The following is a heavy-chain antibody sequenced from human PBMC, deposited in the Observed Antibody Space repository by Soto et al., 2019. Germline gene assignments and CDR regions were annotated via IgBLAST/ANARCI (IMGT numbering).Heavy chain of an antibody. CDR2: INHSGST. Sequence: PSETLSLTCAVYGGSFSDYYWSWIRQPPGKGLEWIGEINHSGSTNYNPSLKSRVTISVDTSKNQFSLKLSSVTAADTAVYYCARGGRPVVVVPAAMQDYYYYYMDVWGKGTTVTVSS. V-gene: IGHV4-34*01. J-gene: IGHJ6*03. D-gene: IGHD2-2*01. CDR3: ARGGRPVVVVPAAMQDYYYYYMDV. CDR1: GGSFSDYY.